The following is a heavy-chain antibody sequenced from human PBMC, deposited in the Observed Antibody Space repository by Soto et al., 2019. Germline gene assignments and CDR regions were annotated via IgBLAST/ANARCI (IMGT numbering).Heavy chain of an antibody. CDR2: ISGSGGST. D-gene: IGHD6-13*01. CDR1: EFTFSTYA. J-gene: IGHJ5*02. V-gene: IGHV3-23*01. Sequence: GESLKISCAASEFTFSTYAMSWVRQAPGKGLEWVSSISGSGGSTYYADSLSLTSVTASDTAVYYCARHRGIEYSSSRRYTGAWFDPWGQGTLVTVSS. CDR3: WFDP.